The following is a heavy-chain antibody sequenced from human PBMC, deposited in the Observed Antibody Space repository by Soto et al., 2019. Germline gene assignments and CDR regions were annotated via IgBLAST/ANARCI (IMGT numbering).Heavy chain of an antibody. CDR1: GGSFSSDSFI. J-gene: IGHJ6*02. CDR3: ARDHKWDGMDV. V-gene: IGHV4-31*03. Sequence: SETLSLTCSVSGGSFSSDSFIWSWVRQFPGKGLEWIGYINYSGTTYYNPSLRSRITMSVDTSKNQFSLNLSSVTAADTAVYYCARDHKWDGMDVWGQGTTVTSP. D-gene: IGHD1-26*01. CDR2: INYSGTT.